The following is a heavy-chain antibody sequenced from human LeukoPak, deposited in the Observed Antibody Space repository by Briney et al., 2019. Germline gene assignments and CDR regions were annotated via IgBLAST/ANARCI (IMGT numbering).Heavy chain of an antibody. CDR2: ISYDGSNK. V-gene: IGHV3-30*18. J-gene: IGHJ4*02. CDR1: GFTFSSYG. CDR3: AKDWNRYCSSTSCYGYFDY. Sequence: GVSLRLSCAASGFTFSSYGMHWVRQAPGKGLEWVAVISYDGSNKYYADSVKGRFTISRDNSKNTLYLQMNSLRAEDTAVYYCAKDWNRYCSSTSCYGYFDYWGQGTLVTVSS. D-gene: IGHD2-2*01.